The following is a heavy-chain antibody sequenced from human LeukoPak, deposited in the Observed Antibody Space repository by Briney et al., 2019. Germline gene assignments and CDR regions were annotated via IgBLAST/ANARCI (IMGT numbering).Heavy chain of an antibody. CDR3: ARERSEGLLWFGDPNAPYYYMDV. D-gene: IGHD3-10*01. Sequence: SETLSLTCTVSGGSISSYYWSWIRQPPGKGLEWIGYIYYSGSTNYNPSLKSRVTISVDTSKNQFSLKLSSVTAADTAVYYCARERSEGLLWFGDPNAPYYYMDVWGKGTTVTVSS. CDR2: IYYSGST. V-gene: IGHV4-59*01. J-gene: IGHJ6*03. CDR1: GGSISSYY.